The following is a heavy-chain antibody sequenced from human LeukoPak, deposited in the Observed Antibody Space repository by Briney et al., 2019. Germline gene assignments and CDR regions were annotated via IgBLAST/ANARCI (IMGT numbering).Heavy chain of an antibody. Sequence: TSETLSLTCTVSGGSISSYYWSWIRQPPGKGLGWIRYIYYSGSTNYNPSLKSRVTISVDTSKNQFSLKLSSVTAADTAVYYCAGKSAFGYSSSSSFDPWGQGTLVTVSS. CDR1: GGSISSYY. D-gene: IGHD6-13*01. J-gene: IGHJ5*02. CDR3: AGKSAFGYSSSSSFDP. CDR2: IYYSGST. V-gene: IGHV4-59*01.